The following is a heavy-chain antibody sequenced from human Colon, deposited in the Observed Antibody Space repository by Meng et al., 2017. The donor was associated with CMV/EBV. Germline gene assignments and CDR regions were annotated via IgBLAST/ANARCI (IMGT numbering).Heavy chain of an antibody. J-gene: IGHJ4*02. D-gene: IGHD3-3*01. CDR3: AKGSATSRPYYFDY. CDR2: ITDSGGDT. Sequence: GESLKISCAASGFTFTNYAMSWVRQAPGKGLEWVSAITDSGGDTYHADSVKGRFTISRDNSKNTLSVQMNSLRAEVTAVYYCAKGSATSRPYYFDYWGQGTLVTVSS. V-gene: IGHV3-23*01. CDR1: GFTFTNYA.